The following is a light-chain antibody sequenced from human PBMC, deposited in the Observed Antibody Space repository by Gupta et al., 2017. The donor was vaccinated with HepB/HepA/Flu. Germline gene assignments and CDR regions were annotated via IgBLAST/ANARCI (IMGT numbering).Light chain of an antibody. CDR1: SSNIGSNT. J-gene: IGLJ3*02. CDR3: EAWCDIMNGWV. CDR2: SNN. V-gene: IGLV1-44*01. Sequence: QSVLTQPPSASGPPRQRVTISCSGSSSNIGSNTVNWSQKPPGTAPKLLSYSNNRRPSGVPARFSGSKSGTSASLTIIGLQAEDEADDYCEAWCDIMNGWVFGGGTKLTVL.